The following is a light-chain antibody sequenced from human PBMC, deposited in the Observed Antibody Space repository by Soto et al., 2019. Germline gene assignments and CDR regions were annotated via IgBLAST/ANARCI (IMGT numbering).Light chain of an antibody. CDR3: CSSAGSYTYV. CDR1: SSDVGGYNY. V-gene: IGLV2-11*01. CDR2: DVS. J-gene: IGLJ1*01. Sequence: QSVLTQPRSVSGSPGQSVTVSCTGTSSDVGGYNYVSWYQQHPGKAPKLMIYDVSKRPSGVPDRFSGSKSGNTASLTISGLQAEDEADYSSCSSAGSYTYVFGTGTKVTVL.